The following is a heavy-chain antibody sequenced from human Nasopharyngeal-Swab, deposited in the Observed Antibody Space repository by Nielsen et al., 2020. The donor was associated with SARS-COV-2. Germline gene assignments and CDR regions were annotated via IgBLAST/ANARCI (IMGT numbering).Heavy chain of an antibody. V-gene: IGHV4-34*01. CDR3: ARAGRVGDAYTGLDV. D-gene: IGHD5-24*01. J-gene: IGHJ6*02. Sequence: SETLSLTCSVSGGSFNGFYWNWIRQPPGKGLEWIGEINHNERTNYNPALKSRVTMSVDTSTNQVSLKLNSLPATDTAVYYCARAGRVGDAYTGLDVWGQGTTVIVSS. CDR2: INHNERT. CDR1: GGSFNGFY.